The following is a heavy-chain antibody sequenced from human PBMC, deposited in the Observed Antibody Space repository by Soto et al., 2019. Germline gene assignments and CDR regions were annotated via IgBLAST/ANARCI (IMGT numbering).Heavy chain of an antibody. CDR3: AKEATLSLWFGARNTYYYSYMDV. J-gene: IGHJ6*03. V-gene: IGHV3-23*01. Sequence: GGSLRLSCAASGFTFSSYAMSWVRQAPGKGLEWVSAISGSGGSTYYADSVKGRFTISRDNSKNTLYLQMNSLRAEDTAVYYCAKEATLSLWFGARNTYYYSYMDVWGKGTTVTVSS. D-gene: IGHD3-10*01. CDR1: GFTFSSYA. CDR2: ISGSGGST.